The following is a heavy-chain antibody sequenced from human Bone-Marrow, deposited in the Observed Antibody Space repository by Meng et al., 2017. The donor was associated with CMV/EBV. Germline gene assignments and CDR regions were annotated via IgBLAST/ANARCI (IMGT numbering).Heavy chain of an antibody. D-gene: IGHD3-16*01. V-gene: IGHV3-30*02. CDR3: AKDQLLFGGPNAYFDD. J-gene: IGHJ4*02. Sequence: GESLKISCAASGFTFSNYGMHWVRQAPGKRLEWVAFIRHDGSNKFYGDSVRGRFTISRDNSKNTLYLQMNSLRAEETAMYYCAKDQLLFGGPNAYFDDWGQGTLFTVSS. CDR1: GFTFSNYG. CDR2: IRHDGSNK.